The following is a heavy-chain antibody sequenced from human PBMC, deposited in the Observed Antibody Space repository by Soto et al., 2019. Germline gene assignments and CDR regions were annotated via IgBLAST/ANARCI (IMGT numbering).Heavy chain of an antibody. J-gene: IGHJ4*02. CDR2: ISWNSGSI. CDR1: GFTFDDYA. D-gene: IGHD1-7*01. V-gene: IGHV3-9*01. Sequence: GGSLRLSCAASGFTFDDYAMHWVRQAPGKGLEWVSGISWNSGSIGYADSVKGRFTISRDNAKNSLYLQMNSLRAEDTALYYCAKDNSWNYRDLYFDYWGQGTLVTVSS. CDR3: AKDNSWNYRDLYFDY.